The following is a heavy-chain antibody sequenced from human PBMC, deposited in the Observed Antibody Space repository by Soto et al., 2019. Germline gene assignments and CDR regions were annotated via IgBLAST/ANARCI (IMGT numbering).Heavy chain of an antibody. V-gene: IGHV6-1*01. D-gene: IGHD5-12*01. CDR2: TYYRPKWYN. Sequence: PSQTLSLTCAISGDSVSSNSAAWNWIRQSPSRGLEWLGRTYYRPKWYNDYAVSVKSRITINPDTSKNQFSLQLNSVTPEDTAVYYCARDIVATITRGKTYYYYGMDVWGQGTTVTVSS. CDR3: ARDIVATITRGKTYYYYGMDV. J-gene: IGHJ6*02. CDR1: GDSVSSNSAA.